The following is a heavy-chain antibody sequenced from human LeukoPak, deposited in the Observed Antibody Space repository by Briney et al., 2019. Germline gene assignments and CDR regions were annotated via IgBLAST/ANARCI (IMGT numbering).Heavy chain of an antibody. CDR3: ARAGSYGGYYYYYMDV. CDR1: GFTFSDYY. CDR2: ISSSGSTI. J-gene: IGHJ6*03. V-gene: IGHV3-11*01. Sequence: GGSLRLSCAASGFTFSDYYMSWIRQAPGKGPEWVSYISSSGSTIYYADSVKGRFTISRDNAKNSLYLQMNSLRAEDAAVYYCARAGSYGGYYYYYMDVWGKGTTVTVSS. D-gene: IGHD4/OR15-4a*01.